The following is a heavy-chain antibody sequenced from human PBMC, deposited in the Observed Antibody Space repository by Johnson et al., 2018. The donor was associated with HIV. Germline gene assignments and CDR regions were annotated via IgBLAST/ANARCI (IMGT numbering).Heavy chain of an antibody. D-gene: IGHD1-1*01. CDR2: LTWNGGST. CDR1: GFTSDVYG. Sequence: VQAVESGGGVIRPGGSLRLSCATPGFTSDVYGMSWVRQAPGKGLEWVPGLTWNGGSTGYADSVTGRFTISRDNALNSLYLQMNSLRAEDTALYYCARVNSAAAFDIWGQGTMVTVSS. J-gene: IGHJ3*02. CDR3: ARVNSAAAFDI. V-gene: IGHV3-20*04.